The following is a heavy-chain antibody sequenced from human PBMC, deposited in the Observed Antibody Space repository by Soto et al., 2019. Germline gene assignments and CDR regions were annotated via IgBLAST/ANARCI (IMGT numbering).Heavy chain of an antibody. CDR3: ARTSAAGKYYYGMDV. D-gene: IGHD6-13*01. CDR1: GYSFTSYW. V-gene: IGHV5-51*01. Sequence: LKISCKGSGYSFTSYWIGWVRQMPGKGLEWMGIIYPGDSDTRYSPSFQGQVTISADKSISTAYLQWSSLKASDTAMYYCARTSAAGKYYYGMDVWGQGTTVTVS. J-gene: IGHJ6*02. CDR2: IYPGDSDT.